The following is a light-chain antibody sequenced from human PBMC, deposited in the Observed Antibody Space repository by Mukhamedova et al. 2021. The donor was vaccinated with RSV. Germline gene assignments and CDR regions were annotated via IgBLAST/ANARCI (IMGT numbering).Light chain of an antibody. J-gene: IGKJ4*01. CDR1: QSVSSD. V-gene: IGKV3-15*01. CDR2: DAS. CDR3: HQYNNWPLT. Sequence: LSCRASQSVSSDLAWYQQKPSQAPRLLIYDASTRATGIPARFSGSGSGTEFTLTISSLQSEDFAFYYCHQYNNWPLTFGGGTKVE.